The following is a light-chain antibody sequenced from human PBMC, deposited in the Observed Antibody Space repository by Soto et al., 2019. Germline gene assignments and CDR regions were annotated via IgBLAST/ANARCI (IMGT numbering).Light chain of an antibody. J-gene: IGLJ1*01. CDR2: EVS. CDR3: CSYAGSSPPYV. CDR1: SSDVGSYNL. V-gene: IGLV2-23*02. Sequence: QSVLTQPASVSGSPGQSITLSCTGTSSDVGSYNLVSWYQQHPGKAPKLMIYEVSKRPSGVSNRFSGSKSGNTASLTISGLQAEDEADYYCCSYAGSSPPYVFGTGTKVTVL.